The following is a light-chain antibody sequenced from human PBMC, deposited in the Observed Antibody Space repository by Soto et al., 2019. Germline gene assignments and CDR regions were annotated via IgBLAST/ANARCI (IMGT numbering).Light chain of an antibody. J-gene: IGKJ1*01. CDR1: QSVSSSY. CDR3: QHSNSYPWT. CDR2: GAS. V-gene: IGKV3-20*02. Sequence: LTQNARTLALYGKERDTLSCRVSQSVSSSYLAWYQQKPGQAPRLLIYGASSRATGIPSRFSGSGSGTEFTLTLSCLQPGDFAPYYCQHSNSYPWTFAQGTKVDI.